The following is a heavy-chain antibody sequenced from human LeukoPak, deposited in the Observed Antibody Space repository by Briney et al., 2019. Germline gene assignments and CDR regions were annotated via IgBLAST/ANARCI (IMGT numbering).Heavy chain of an antibody. J-gene: IGHJ4*02. Sequence: ASVKVSCKASGYTFTTYGISWVRQAPGQGPEYIAWISATSGHTNYAQNLQGRVTLTTDTSTSTAYMELRSLKSDDTAVYYCARDGRVGFFVYWGQGTLVTVSS. D-gene: IGHD1-26*01. CDR1: GYTFTTYG. CDR3: ARDGRVGFFVY. V-gene: IGHV1-18*01. CDR2: ISATSGHT.